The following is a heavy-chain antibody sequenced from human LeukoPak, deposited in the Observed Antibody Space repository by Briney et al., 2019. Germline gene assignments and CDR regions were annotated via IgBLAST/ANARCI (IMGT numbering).Heavy chain of an antibody. CDR3: ARDLGLGDYGDYDHYYYYYMDV. CDR1: GFNFNSYG. J-gene: IGHJ6*03. D-gene: IGHD4-17*01. Sequence: GGSLRLSCAASGFNFNSYGMHWVRQAPGKGLEWVAFIRYDGSKKYYADSVKGRFTISRDNSKNTLSLQMNSLRAEDTAVYYCARDLGLGDYGDYDHYYYYYMDVWGKGTTVTVSS. V-gene: IGHV3-30*02. CDR2: IRYDGSKK.